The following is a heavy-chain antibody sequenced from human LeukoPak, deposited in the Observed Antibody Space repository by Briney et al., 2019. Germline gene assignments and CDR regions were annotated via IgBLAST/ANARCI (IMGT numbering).Heavy chain of an antibody. V-gene: IGHV1-24*01. CDR3: ATIPYNRSGGADS. D-gene: IGHD3-22*01. CDR1: GYTLTELS. J-gene: IGHJ4*02. CDR2: FDPEDGET. Sequence: ASVKVSCKVSGYTLTELSMHWVRQAPGKGLEWMGGFDPEDGETIYAQKFQGRVTMTEDTSTDTAYMELSSLRSEDTAGYFCATIPYNRSGGADSWGQGTLATVS.